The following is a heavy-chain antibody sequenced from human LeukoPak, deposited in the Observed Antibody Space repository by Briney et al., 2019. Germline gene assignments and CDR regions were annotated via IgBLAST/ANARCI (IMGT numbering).Heavy chain of an antibody. CDR3: ARDKPPASWYSY. CDR2: INPNSGGT. Sequence: ASVKVSCKASGYTFTSYGISWVRQAPGQGLEWMGWINPNSGGTNYAQKFQGRVTMTRDTSISTAYMELSRLRSDDTAVYYCARDKPPASWYSYWGQGALVTVSS. J-gene: IGHJ4*02. CDR1: GYTFTSYG. V-gene: IGHV1-2*02. D-gene: IGHD6-13*01.